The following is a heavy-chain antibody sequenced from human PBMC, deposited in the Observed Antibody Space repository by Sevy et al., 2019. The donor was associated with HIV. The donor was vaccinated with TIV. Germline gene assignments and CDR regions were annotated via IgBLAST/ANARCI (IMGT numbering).Heavy chain of an antibody. J-gene: IGHJ4*02. CDR3: ARALADWGSFHYSS. V-gene: IGHV3-7*01. Sequence: GGSLRLSCAASGFTFATYWMTWVRQAPGEGLEWVAYIKQDGTDKYYIDSVKGRFTISRDNGKNSLYLHMSGLRAEDTAVYYCARALADWGSFHYSSWGRGILVTVSS. CDR2: IKQDGTDK. D-gene: IGHD3-16*02. CDR1: GFTFATYW.